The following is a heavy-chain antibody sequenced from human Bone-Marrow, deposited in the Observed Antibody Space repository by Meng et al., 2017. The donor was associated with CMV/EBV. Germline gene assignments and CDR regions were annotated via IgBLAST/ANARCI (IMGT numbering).Heavy chain of an antibody. CDR1: GGSISSGDFY. CDR3: ARVSPGVVWGMVV. CDR2: IYYSGSS. V-gene: IGHV4-30-4*08. D-gene: IGHD3-16*01. J-gene: IGHJ6*01. Sequence: SETLSLTCTVSGGSISSGDFYWSYIRQPPGKGLEWIGYIYYSGSSYYNPSLKSRVTISVDTSKNQFSLKLTSVTAADTAVYYCARVSPGVVWGMVVWGPGTTV.